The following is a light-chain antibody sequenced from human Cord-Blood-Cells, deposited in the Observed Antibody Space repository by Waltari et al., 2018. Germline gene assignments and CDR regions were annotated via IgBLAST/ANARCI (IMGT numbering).Light chain of an antibody. Sequence: EIVLTQSPATLSLSPGERATLPCRASQSVSSYLAWYQQKPGQAPRLLIYDASNRATGIPARFSGSGSGTDFTLTISSLEPEEFAVYYCQQRSNWPGTFGGGTKVEIK. CDR1: QSVSSY. CDR2: DAS. J-gene: IGKJ4*01. V-gene: IGKV3-11*01. CDR3: QQRSNWPGT.